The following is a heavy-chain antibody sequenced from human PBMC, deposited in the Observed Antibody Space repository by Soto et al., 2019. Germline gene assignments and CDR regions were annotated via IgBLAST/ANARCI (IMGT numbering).Heavy chain of an antibody. D-gene: IGHD6-13*01. CDR2: INAGNGNT. Sequence: GAXVKVSCKASGYTFTSYAMHWVRQAPGQRLEWMGWINAGNGNTKYSQKFQGRVTITRDTSASTAYMELSSLRSEDTAVYYCARPHFSSSYYFDHWGQGTLVTVSS. CDR3: ARPHFSSSYYFDH. V-gene: IGHV1-3*01. J-gene: IGHJ4*02. CDR1: GYTFTSYA.